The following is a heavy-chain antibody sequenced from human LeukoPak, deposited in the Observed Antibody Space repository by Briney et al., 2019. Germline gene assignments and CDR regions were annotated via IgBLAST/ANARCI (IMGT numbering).Heavy chain of an antibody. CDR1: GYTFSSYW. V-gene: IGHV5-51*01. CDR3: ARQRNGADWFDP. Sequence: GESLKISCKGSGYTFSSYWIGWVRQMPGKGLEWMGIIYPGDSDTRYSPSLQGQVTISVDTSIGTAYLQWSSLKASDTAMYYCARQRNGADWFDPWGQGTLVTVSS. D-gene: IGHD4-17*01. CDR2: IYPGDSDT. J-gene: IGHJ5*02.